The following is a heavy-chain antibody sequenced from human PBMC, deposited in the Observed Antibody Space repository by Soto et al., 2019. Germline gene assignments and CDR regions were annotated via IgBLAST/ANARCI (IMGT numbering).Heavy chain of an antibody. D-gene: IGHD6-6*01. CDR3: ARDLVMEYSSSSYGMDV. CDR1: GYTFTSYG. Sequence: GASVKVSCKASGYTFTSYGISWVRQAPGQGLEWMGGIIPIFGTANYAQKFQGRVTITADESTSTAYMELSSLRSEDTAVYYCARDLVMEYSSSSYGMDVWGQGTTVTVSS. CDR2: IIPIFGTA. J-gene: IGHJ6*02. V-gene: IGHV1-69*13.